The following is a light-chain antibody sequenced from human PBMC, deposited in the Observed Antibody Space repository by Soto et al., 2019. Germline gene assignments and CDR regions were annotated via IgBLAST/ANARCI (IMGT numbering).Light chain of an antibody. Sequence: VVLTQSPATLSLSPGERATLSCRASRHVYINALGWYQQKPGRTPTLLIYGASTRATDVPDRFSATGSGTDFSLTISRVEPEDSAVYYCQQYNYSPWTYGQGTKVEIK. V-gene: IGKV3-20*01. CDR3: QQYNYSPWT. CDR2: GAS. CDR1: RHVYINA. J-gene: IGKJ1*01.